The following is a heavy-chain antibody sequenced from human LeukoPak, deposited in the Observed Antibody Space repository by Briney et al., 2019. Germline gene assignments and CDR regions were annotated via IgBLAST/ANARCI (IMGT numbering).Heavy chain of an antibody. CDR1: GYTFTSYD. D-gene: IGHD3-9*01. V-gene: IGHV1-8*01. J-gene: IGHJ4*02. Sequence: GASVKVSCKASGYTFTSYDINWVRQATGQGLEWMGWMNPNSGNTGYAQKFQGRVTMARNTSISTAYMELSSLRSEDTAVYYCARGDFDWLSIKGSFDYWGQGTLVTVSS. CDR3: ARGDFDWLSIKGSFDY. CDR2: MNPNSGNT.